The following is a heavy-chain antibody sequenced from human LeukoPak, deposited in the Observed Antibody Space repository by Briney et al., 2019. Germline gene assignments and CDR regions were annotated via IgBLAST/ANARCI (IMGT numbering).Heavy chain of an antibody. Sequence: GRSLRLSCAVSGLTFSNHGFHWVRQPPGEGLEWVAVIWYDGSKKYYADSVKGRFTISRDDSKSTLYLQMNSLRVEDTAVYYCAREGISGWAYFDYWGQGTLVTFSS. J-gene: IGHJ4*02. CDR1: GLTFSNHG. V-gene: IGHV3-33*01. CDR3: AREGISGWAYFDY. CDR2: IWYDGSKK. D-gene: IGHD6-19*01.